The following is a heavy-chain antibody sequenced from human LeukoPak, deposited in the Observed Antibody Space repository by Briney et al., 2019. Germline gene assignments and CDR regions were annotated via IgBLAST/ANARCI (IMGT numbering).Heavy chain of an antibody. Sequence: QPGGSLRLSCAASGFTFSSYGMHWVRQAPGKGLEWVAVISYDGSNKYYADSVKGRFTISRDNSKNTLYLQMNSLRAEDTAVYYCAKKTDLATGFYYYGMDVWGQGTTVTVSS. D-gene: IGHD5-24*01. CDR2: ISYDGSNK. CDR1: GFTFSSYG. J-gene: IGHJ6*02. CDR3: AKKTDLATGFYYYGMDV. V-gene: IGHV3-30*18.